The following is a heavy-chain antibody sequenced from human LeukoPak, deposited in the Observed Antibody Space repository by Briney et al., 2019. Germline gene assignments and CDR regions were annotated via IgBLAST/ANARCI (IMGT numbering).Heavy chain of an antibody. CDR2: FDPEDGET. Sequence: ASVKVSCKVSGYTLTELSMHWVRQAPGKGLEWMGGFDPEDGETIYAQKFQGRVTMTEGTSTDTAYMELSSLRSEDTAVYYCATATSSSWSYYYYYMDVWGKGTTVTISS. CDR1: GYTLTELS. D-gene: IGHD6-13*01. J-gene: IGHJ6*03. CDR3: ATATSSSWSYYYYYMDV. V-gene: IGHV1-24*01.